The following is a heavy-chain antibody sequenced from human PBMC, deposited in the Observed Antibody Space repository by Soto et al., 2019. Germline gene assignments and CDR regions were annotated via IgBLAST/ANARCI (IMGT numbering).Heavy chain of an antibody. J-gene: IGHJ4*02. CDR3: ARGGTGSAVAGLFDY. D-gene: IGHD6-19*01. CDR1: GGSISSYY. Sequence: PSETLSLTCTVSGGSISSYYWSWIRQPPGKGLEWIGYIYYSGSTNYNPSLNSRVTISVDTSKNQFSLKLSSVTAADTAVYYCARGGTGSAVAGLFDYWGQGTLVTVSS. CDR2: IYYSGST. V-gene: IGHV4-59*01.